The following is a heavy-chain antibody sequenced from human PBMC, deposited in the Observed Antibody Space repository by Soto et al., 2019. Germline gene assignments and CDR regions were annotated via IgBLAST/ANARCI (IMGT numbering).Heavy chain of an antibody. V-gene: IGHV3-30*03. CDR2: ISYDGSNK. Sequence: QVQLVESGGGVVQPGRSLRLSCAASGFTFSSYGMHWVRQAPGKGLEWVAVISYDGSNKYYADSVKGRFTISRDNSKNTLYLQRNSLRAEDTAVYYCVGSSGYHYFDYWGQGTLVTVSS. CDR3: VGSSGYHYFDY. J-gene: IGHJ4*02. CDR1: GFTFSSYG. D-gene: IGHD3-22*01.